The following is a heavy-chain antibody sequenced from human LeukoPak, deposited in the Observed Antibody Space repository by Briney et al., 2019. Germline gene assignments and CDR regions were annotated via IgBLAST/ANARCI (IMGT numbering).Heavy chain of an antibody. Sequence: PGGSLRLSCEASGFTFSSYAMTWVRQARGKGLEWVSAITNSGGGTYYADSVKGRFTISRGNSKNTLYLQMNSLKAEDTAVYYCVKFVGAKGYWGQGTLVTVSS. D-gene: IGHD1-26*01. CDR3: VKFVGAKGY. V-gene: IGHV3-23*01. J-gene: IGHJ4*02. CDR1: GFTFSSYA. CDR2: ITNSGGGT.